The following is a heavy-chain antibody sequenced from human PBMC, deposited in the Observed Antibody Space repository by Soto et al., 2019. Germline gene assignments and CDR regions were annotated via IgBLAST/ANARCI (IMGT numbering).Heavy chain of an antibody. V-gene: IGHV3-74*01. CDR3: ARDHGADLSSGYYYLGGFDS. CDR2: INIGGSST. J-gene: IGHJ3*02. D-gene: IGHD3-22*01. Sequence: PGGSLRLSCAASGFTFGSYWMHLVRQAPGKGLVCVSRINIGGSSTSYADSVKGRFTISRDHAKNTLYLQMNSLRAEDTAVYYCARDHGADLSSGYYYLGGFDSWGQGTMVTVSS. CDR1: GFTFGSYW.